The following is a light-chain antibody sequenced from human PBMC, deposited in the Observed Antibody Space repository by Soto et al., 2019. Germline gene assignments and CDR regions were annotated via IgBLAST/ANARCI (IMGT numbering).Light chain of an antibody. CDR2: SAS. V-gene: IGKV1-39*01. Sequence: DIQMTQSPSFLSASVGDRVTITCRASQSIVSSLNWYQQKPGGAPKLLIYSASSLQSGVPSRFSGSGAATDFTLTISSLQPEDFATYYCQQSYTTPLTFGGGTKVEIK. CDR3: QQSYTTPLT. CDR1: QSIVSS. J-gene: IGKJ4*01.